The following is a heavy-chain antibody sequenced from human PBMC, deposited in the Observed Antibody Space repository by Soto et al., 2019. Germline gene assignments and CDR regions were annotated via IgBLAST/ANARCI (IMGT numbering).Heavy chain of an antibody. Sequence: SETLSLTCTDSGGSISSYYWSWIRQPPGKGLEWIGYIYYSGSTNYNPSLKSRVTISVDTSKNQFSLKLSSVTAADTAVYYCARGGSSIAARPTNYRMDVWGQGTTVTVSS. J-gene: IGHJ6*02. V-gene: IGHV4-59*01. CDR2: IYYSGST. CDR3: ARGGSSIAARPTNYRMDV. CDR1: GGSISSYY. D-gene: IGHD6-6*01.